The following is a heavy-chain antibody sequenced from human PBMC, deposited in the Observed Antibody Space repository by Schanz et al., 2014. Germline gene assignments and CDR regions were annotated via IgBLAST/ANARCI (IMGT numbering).Heavy chain of an antibody. Sequence: QLVESGGGLVKPGGSLRLSCATSGFNLRRYSMNWVRQAPGGGLEWVSYITSSSSTTYYADSVKGRFTISRDNAKNSLYLQMNSLSDEDTAVYYCARDPGHYPMDVWGQGTTVTVSS. CDR3: ARDPGHYPMDV. CDR2: ITSSSSTT. CDR1: GFNLRRYS. D-gene: IGHD3-10*01. V-gene: IGHV3-48*02. J-gene: IGHJ6*02.